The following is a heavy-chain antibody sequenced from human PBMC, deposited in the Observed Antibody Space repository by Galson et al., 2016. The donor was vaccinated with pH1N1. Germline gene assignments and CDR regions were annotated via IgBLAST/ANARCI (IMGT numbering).Heavy chain of an antibody. V-gene: IGHV4-38-2*01. CDR1: GDSIIRPYY. Sequence: SETLSLTCDVSGDSIIRPYYWGWIRQSPGKGLEWIANICHTGNTYYNPSRRGRVAISIDTARNQFSLRLCSVTAADTAVYYCARHGGLPHVALLYPIDDWGQGTLVTVSS. CDR2: ICHTGNT. CDR3: ARHGGLPHVALLYPIDD. J-gene: IGHJ4*02. D-gene: IGHD3-3*01.